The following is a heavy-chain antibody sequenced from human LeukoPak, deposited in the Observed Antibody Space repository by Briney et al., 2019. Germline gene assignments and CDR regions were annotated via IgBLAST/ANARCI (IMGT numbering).Heavy chain of an antibody. V-gene: IGHV3-74*01. CDR2: INSDGSLT. CDR1: GFTYSSYW. Sequence: GGSLRLSCAASGFTYSSYWMQWVRQAPGKGLVWVSRINSDGSLTYYVDSVKGRFTISRDNAKNSLYLQMNSLRAEDTAVYYCARSGWYSAFDIWGQGTMVTVSS. D-gene: IGHD6-19*01. J-gene: IGHJ3*02. CDR3: ARSGWYSAFDI.